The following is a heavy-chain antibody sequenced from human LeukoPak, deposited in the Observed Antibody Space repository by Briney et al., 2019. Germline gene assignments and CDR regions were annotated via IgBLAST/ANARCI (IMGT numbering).Heavy chain of an antibody. D-gene: IGHD6-13*01. CDR2: ISYSGDTI. Sequence: GGSLRLSCAASEFTFSDYYMSWIRQAPGKGLEWVSYISYSGDTIYYADSVKGRFTVSRDNAKNSLYLQMNSLRVEDTAVYCCARLGIITAAGSNDYWGQGTLVTVSS. J-gene: IGHJ4*02. CDR1: EFTFSDYY. V-gene: IGHV3-11*01. CDR3: ARLGIITAAGSNDY.